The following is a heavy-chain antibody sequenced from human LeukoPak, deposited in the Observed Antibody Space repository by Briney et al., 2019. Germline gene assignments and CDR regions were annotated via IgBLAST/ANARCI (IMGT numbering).Heavy chain of an antibody. CDR3: AKCPRTSCQVAFDY. D-gene: IGHD2-2*01. CDR1: GFTFADYA. J-gene: IGHJ4*02. Sequence: GGSLRLSCAASGFTFADYAMHWVRQAPGKGVEWVSGISWNSGRKDYADSVKGRFTISRDNAKNSLYLQMNSLRVEDTALYYCAKCPRTSCQVAFDYWGQGTLVTVSS. V-gene: IGHV3-9*01. CDR2: ISWNSGRK.